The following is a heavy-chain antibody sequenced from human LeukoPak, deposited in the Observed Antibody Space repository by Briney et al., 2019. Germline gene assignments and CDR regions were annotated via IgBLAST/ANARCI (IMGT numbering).Heavy chain of an antibody. D-gene: IGHD1-26*01. J-gene: IGHJ4*02. Sequence: GGSLRLSCAASGFTFDDYTMHWVRQAPGKGQEWVSLISWDGGSTYYADSVKGRFTISRDNSKNSLYLQMNSLRTEDTALYYCAKPSKQGIVSPFDYWGQGTLVTVSS. V-gene: IGHV3-43*01. CDR2: ISWDGGST. CDR1: GFTFDDYT. CDR3: AKPSKQGIVSPFDY.